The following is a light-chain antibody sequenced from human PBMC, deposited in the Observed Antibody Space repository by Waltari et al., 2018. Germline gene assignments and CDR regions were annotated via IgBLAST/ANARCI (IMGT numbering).Light chain of an antibody. Sequence: VLTQSPGTLSLSPGERATLSCRASQSVGRALAWYQQKPGQAPSLLIYDASIRATGVPDRFSGSGSGTDFSRTISRLEPEYVAVYNCQHYVRLPVTFGQGTKVE. CDR2: DAS. J-gene: IGKJ1*01. V-gene: IGKV3-20*01. CDR3: QHYVRLPVT. CDR1: QSVGRA.